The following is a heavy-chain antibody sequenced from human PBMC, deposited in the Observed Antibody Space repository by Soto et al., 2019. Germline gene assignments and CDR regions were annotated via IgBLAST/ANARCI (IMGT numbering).Heavy chain of an antibody. D-gene: IGHD3-3*01. V-gene: IGHV3-64D*06. CDR3: VKCPSLLWMNFSYFDY. CDR2: ISSNGGST. CDR1: GFTFSSYA. Sequence: EVQLVKSGGGLVQPGGSLRLSCSASGFTFSSYAMHWVRQAPGKGLEYVSAISSNGGSTYYADSVKGRFTISRDNSKNTLYLQMSSLRAEDTAVYYCVKCPSLLWMNFSYFDYWGQGTLVTVSS. J-gene: IGHJ4*02.